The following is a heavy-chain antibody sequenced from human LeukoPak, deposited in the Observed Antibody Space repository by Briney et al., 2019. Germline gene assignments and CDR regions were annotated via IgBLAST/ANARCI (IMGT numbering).Heavy chain of an antibody. Sequence: ASVKVSCKASGYTFSGYYIHWLRQAPGQGLEWMGWINPNSGGTNYAQKFQGWVTMTRDTSISTAYMELSRLRSDDTAVYYCARGLGYCSTTSCQGYYYYGMDVWGQGTTVTVSS. CDR3: ARGLGYCSTTSCQGYYYYGMDV. CDR1: GYTFSGYY. CDR2: INPNSGGT. V-gene: IGHV1-2*04. D-gene: IGHD2-2*01. J-gene: IGHJ6*02.